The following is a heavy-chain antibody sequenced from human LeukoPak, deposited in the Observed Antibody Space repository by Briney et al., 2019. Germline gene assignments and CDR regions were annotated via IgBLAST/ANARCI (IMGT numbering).Heavy chain of an antibody. Sequence: SETLSLTCTVSGGSISSGSYYWSWIRQPAGKGLEWIGRIYTSGSTNYNPSLKSRVTISVDTSKNQFSLKLSSVTAADTAVYYCARGRRIVVVLGATRTHRDYYVDVWGKGTTVTVSS. V-gene: IGHV4-61*02. CDR1: GGSISSGSYY. J-gene: IGHJ6*03. D-gene: IGHD2-15*01. CDR3: ARGRRIVVVLGATRTHRDYYVDV. CDR2: IYTSGST.